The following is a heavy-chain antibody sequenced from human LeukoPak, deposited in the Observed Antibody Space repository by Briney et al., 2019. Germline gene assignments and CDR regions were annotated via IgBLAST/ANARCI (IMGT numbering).Heavy chain of an antibody. CDR2: IYHSGST. V-gene: IGHV4-4*02. Sequence: PSETLSLTCAVSGGSISSSNWWSWLRQPPGKGLEWIGEIYHSGSTNYNPSLKSRVTISVDTSKNQFSLKLSSVTAADTAVYYCARLDYYDSSGLDYWGQGTLVTVSS. J-gene: IGHJ4*02. CDR3: ARLDYYDSSGLDY. D-gene: IGHD3-22*01. CDR1: GGSISSSNW.